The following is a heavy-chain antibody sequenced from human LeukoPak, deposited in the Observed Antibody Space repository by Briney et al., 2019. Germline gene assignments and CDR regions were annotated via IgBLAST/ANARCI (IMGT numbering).Heavy chain of an antibody. V-gene: IGHV4-38-2*02. D-gene: IGHD6-19*01. J-gene: IGHJ4*02. CDR1: GYSISSGYY. Sequence: KTSETLSLTCTVSGYSISSGYYWGWIRQPPGKGLEWIGSIYHSGSTYYNPSLKSRVTISVDTSKNQFSLKLSSVTAADTAVYYCARVSPGIAVAGTVDYWGQGTLVTVSS. CDR3: ARVSPGIAVAGTVDY. CDR2: IYHSGST.